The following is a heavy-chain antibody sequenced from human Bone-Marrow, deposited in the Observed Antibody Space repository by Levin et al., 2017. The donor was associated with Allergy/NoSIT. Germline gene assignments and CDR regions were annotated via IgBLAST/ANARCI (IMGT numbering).Heavy chain of an antibody. CDR2: IWYDGSNK. CDR1: GFTFSSYG. D-gene: IGHD2-8*01. J-gene: IGHJ4*02. CDR3: AREGVYAFFDY. V-gene: IGHV3-33*01. Sequence: PGGSLRLSCAASGFTFSSYGMHWVRQAPGKGLEWVAVIWYDGSNKYYADSVKGRFTISRDNSKNTLYLQMNSLRAEDTAVYYCAREGVYAFFDYWGQGTLVTVSS.